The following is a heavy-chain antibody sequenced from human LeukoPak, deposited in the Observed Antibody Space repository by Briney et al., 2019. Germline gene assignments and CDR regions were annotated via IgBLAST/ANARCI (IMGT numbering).Heavy chain of an antibody. CDR1: GFTFDDYA. V-gene: IGHV3-43*02. Sequence: GGSLRLSCAASGFTFDDYAMHWVRQAPGKGLEWVSLISGDGGSTYYADSVKGRFTISRDNSKNTLYLQMNSLRAEDTAVYYCAREAGILFNWFDPWGQGTLVTVSS. D-gene: IGHD6-19*01. CDR2: ISGDGGST. J-gene: IGHJ5*02. CDR3: AREAGILFNWFDP.